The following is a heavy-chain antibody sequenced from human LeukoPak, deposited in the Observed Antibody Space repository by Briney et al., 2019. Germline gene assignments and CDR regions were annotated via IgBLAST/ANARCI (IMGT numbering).Heavy chain of an antibody. CDR1: GGSISSSSYY. V-gene: IGHV4-39*01. D-gene: IGHD3-10*01. Sequence: SETLSLTCTVSGGSISSSSYYWGWIRQPPGKGLEWIGSIYYSGSTYYNPSLKSRVTISVDTSKNQLSLKLSSVTAADTAVYYCASPMVRGDREIDYWGQGTLVTVSS. CDR2: IYYSGST. CDR3: ASPMVRGDREIDY. J-gene: IGHJ4*02.